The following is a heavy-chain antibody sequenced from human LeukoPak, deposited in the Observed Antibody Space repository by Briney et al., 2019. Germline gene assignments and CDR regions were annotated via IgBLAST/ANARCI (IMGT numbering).Heavy chain of an antibody. CDR2: IYYSGST. J-gene: IGHJ2*01. D-gene: IGHD6-19*01. CDR3: ARTSSSTVNYLIAVAGTGWYFDL. Sequence: PSETLSLTCTVSGGSISSGNYYWNWIRQPPGKGLEWIGYIYYSGSTNYNPSLKSRVTISVDTSKNQFSLKLSSVTAADTAVYYCARTSSSTVNYLIAVAGTGWYFDLWGRGTLVTVSS. V-gene: IGHV4-61*01. CDR1: GGSISSGNYY.